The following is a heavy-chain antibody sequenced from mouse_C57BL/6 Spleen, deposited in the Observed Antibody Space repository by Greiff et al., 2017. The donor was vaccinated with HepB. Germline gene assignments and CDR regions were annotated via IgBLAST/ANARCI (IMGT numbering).Heavy chain of an antibody. CDR3: ARDKGSNLYYFDY. D-gene: IGHD2-5*01. CDR1: GFTFSSYA. Sequence: EVQLVESGGGLVKPGGSLKLSCAASGFTFSSYAMSWVRQTPEKRLEWVATISDGGSYTYYPDNVKGRFTISRDNAKNNLYLQMSHLKSEDTAMYYCARDKGSNLYYFDYWGQGTTLTVSS. CDR2: ISDGGSYT. J-gene: IGHJ2*01. V-gene: IGHV5-4*01.